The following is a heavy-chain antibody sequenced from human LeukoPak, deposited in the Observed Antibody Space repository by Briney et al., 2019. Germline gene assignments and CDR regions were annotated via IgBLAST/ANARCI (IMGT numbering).Heavy chain of an antibody. CDR2: IYYSGST. V-gene: IGHV4-61*01. J-gene: IGHJ3*02. CDR1: GGSVSSGSYY. Sequence: PSETLSLTCTVSGGSVSSGSYYWSWIRQPPGKGLEWIGYIYYSGSTNYNPSLKSRVTISVDTSKNQFSLKLSSVTAADTAVYYCARGGTMIVVEGAFDIWGQGTMVTVSS. D-gene: IGHD3-22*01. CDR3: ARGGTMIVVEGAFDI.